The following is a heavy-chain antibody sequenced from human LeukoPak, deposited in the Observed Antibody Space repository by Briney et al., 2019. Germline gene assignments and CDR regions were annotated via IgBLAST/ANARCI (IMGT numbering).Heavy chain of an antibody. V-gene: IGHV1-69*13. D-gene: IGHD3-22*01. J-gene: IGHJ4*02. Sequence: SVTVSCTASGGTFSSYAISWVRQAPGQGLEWMGGIIPIFATANYAQKFQGRVTITADESTSTAYMELSSLRSEDTAVYYCARGPITTRSHFDYWGQGTLVTVSS. CDR2: IIPIFATA. CDR3: ARGPITTRSHFDY. CDR1: GGTFSSYA.